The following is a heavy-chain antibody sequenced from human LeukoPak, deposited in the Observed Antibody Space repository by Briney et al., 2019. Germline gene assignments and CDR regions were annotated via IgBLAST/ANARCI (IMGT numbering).Heavy chain of an antibody. CDR3: ARGYYGDYLHYFDY. V-gene: IGHV4-59*08. Sequence: SETLSLTCTVSGGSISSYYWSWIRQPPGKGLEWIGYIYYSGRTNYNPSLKSRVTISVDTSKNQFSLKLSSVTAADTAEYYCARGYYGDYLHYFDYWGQGTLVTVAS. CDR1: GGSISSYY. J-gene: IGHJ4*02. CDR2: IYYSGRT. D-gene: IGHD4-17*01.